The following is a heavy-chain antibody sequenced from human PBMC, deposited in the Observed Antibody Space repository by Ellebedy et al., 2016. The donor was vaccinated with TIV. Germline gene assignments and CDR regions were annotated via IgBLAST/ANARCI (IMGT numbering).Heavy chain of an antibody. CDR2: IKQDGSEK. CDR3: ARDNRGWNWFNP. D-gene: IGHD3-10*01. V-gene: IGHV3-7*01. CDR1: GFTFSSYW. J-gene: IGHJ5*02. Sequence: GESLKISXAASGFTFSSYWMSWVRQAPGKGLEWVANIKQDGSEKYYVDSVKGRFTISRDNAKNSLYLQMNSLRAEDTAVYYCARDNRGWNWFNPWGQGTLVTVSS.